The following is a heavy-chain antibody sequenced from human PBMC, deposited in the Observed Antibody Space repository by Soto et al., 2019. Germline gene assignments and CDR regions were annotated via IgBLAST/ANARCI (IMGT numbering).Heavy chain of an antibody. J-gene: IGHJ6*02. D-gene: IGHD6-13*01. CDR1: GGSISSSNW. V-gene: IGHV4-4*02. CDR3: ARGLGIAAAGQINYYYYYGMDV. Sequence: NPSETLSLTCAVSGGSISSSNWWSWVRQPPGKGLEWIGEIYHSGSTNYNPSLKSRVTISVDKSKNQFSLKLSSVTAADTAVYYCARGLGIAAAGQINYYYYYGMDVWGQGTTVTVSS. CDR2: IYHSGST.